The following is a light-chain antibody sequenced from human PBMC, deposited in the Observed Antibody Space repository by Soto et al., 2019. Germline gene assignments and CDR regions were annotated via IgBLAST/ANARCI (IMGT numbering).Light chain of an antibody. V-gene: IGLV2-14*03. CDR1: SSDVGAYNY. Sequence: QSALTQPASVSGSPGQSITISCAGTSSDVGAYNYVSWYQQHPGRAPKLIIFDVSRRPSGVSSRFSGSKSGTTASLTISGLQTEDEADYYYSSFATTSTYVFGTGTKLTVL. CDR2: DVS. J-gene: IGLJ1*01. CDR3: SSFATTSTYV.